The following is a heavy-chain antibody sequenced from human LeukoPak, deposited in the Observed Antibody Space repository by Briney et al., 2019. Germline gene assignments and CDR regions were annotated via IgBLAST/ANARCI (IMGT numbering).Heavy chain of an antibody. J-gene: IGHJ4*02. D-gene: IGHD2-21*02. V-gene: IGHV4-39*01. CDR1: GGSISSSSYY. CDR2: IYYSGST. Sequence: SETLSPTCTVSGGSISSSSYYWGWIRLPRGKGLEWIGSIYYSGSTSYNPSLKSQVTISVDTNKNQFSLKLTSVTAADTAVYYCARHGHHGDHDYWGQGTLVTVSS. CDR3: ARHGHHGDHDY.